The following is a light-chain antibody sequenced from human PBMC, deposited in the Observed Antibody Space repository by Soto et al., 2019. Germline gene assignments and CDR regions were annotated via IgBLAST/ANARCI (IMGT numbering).Light chain of an antibody. CDR1: QSIKNN. CDR2: SAS. CDR3: QHYDSLPIT. Sequence: EIVMTQSAGALSVSPGGGCTVPCRASQSIKNNLAWYQQKPGQAPRLLIYSASTRATGIPARFSGSGCGTEFTLTISRLEPEDFAVFYCQHYDSLPITFGQGTRLEIK. V-gene: IGKV3-15*01. J-gene: IGKJ5*01.